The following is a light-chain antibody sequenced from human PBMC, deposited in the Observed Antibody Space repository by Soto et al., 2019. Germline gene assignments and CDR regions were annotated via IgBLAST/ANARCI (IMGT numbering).Light chain of an antibody. CDR3: HQRQSWPRT. CDR2: GAS. Sequence: ETLMTQSPATLSVSPGERATLSCRASQSVNNNLAWYQQKLGQAPRLLIYGASSRATRIPDRFSGSGSGTDFTLTISDVEPEDFAVYYCHQRQSWPRTFGQGTKV. V-gene: IGKV3D-15*01. CDR1: QSVNNN. J-gene: IGKJ1*01.